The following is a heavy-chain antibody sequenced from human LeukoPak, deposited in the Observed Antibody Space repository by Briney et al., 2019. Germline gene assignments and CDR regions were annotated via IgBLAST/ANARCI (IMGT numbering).Heavy chain of an antibody. J-gene: IGHJ3*02. Sequence: GGSLRLSCSASGFTFLSYAMHWVRQAPGKGLEWVSAMSGSGDSSYYADSVKGRFTISRDISKNTLYLQMNSLGVEDTAVYYCAKNKWERSGAFDIWGQGTMVTVSS. D-gene: IGHD1-26*01. CDR2: MSGSGDSS. CDR1: GFTFLSYA. V-gene: IGHV3-23*01. CDR3: AKNKWERSGAFDI.